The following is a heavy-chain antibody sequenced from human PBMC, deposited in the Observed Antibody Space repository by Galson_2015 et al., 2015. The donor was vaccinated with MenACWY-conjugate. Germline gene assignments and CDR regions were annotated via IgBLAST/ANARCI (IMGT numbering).Heavy chain of an antibody. D-gene: IGHD2-21*01. CDR3: TTHKPDSWGGLLFHFYMDV. J-gene: IGHJ6*03. CDR1: AFTFSNAY. Sequence: SLRLSCAGSAFTFSNAYMSWVRQAPGKGLEWVGRIKSQTDGGKIDYAAPVKGRFTISREDSKNTLYLQMNSLKIEDTAVYYCTTHKPDSWGGLLFHFYMDVWGKGTTVTVSS. CDR2: IKSQTDGGKI. V-gene: IGHV3-15*01.